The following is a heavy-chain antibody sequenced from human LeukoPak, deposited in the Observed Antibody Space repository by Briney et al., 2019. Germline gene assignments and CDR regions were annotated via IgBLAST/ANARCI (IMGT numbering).Heavy chain of an antibody. V-gene: IGHV1-18*01. J-gene: IGHJ4*02. Sequence: GASVKVSCKASGYTFTSYGISWVRQAPGQGLEWMGWISAYNGNTNYAQKLQGRVTMTTDTSTSTAYMELRSLRSDDADVYYCARDPSPIVVVVAATPGFDYRVQGALVTVSS. CDR1: GYTFTSYG. CDR2: ISAYNGNT. D-gene: IGHD2-15*01. CDR3: ARDPSPIVVVVAATPGFDY.